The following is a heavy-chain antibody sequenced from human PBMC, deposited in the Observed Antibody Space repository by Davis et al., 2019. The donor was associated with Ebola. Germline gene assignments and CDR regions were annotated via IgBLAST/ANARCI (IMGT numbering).Heavy chain of an antibody. CDR3: AREASGLDY. J-gene: IGHJ4*02. CDR1: GGSISSSY. D-gene: IGHD1-14*01. Sequence: SETLSLTCTVSGGSISSSYWSWIRQPPGKGLEWIGYIYYSESSNYNPSLKSRVTISVDTSKNHFSLKLSSVTAADTAVYYCAREASGLDYWGQGTLVTVSS. CDR2: IYYSESS. V-gene: IGHV4-59*01.